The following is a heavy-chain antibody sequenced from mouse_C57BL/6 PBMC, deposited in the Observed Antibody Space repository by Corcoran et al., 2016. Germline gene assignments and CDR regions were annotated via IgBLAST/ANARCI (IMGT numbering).Heavy chain of an antibody. CDR2: INTYSGVP. D-gene: IGHD1-1*01. CDR3: ARGSYYGSSHWYFDV. J-gene: IGHJ1*03. V-gene: IGHV9-3*01. Sequence: QIQLVQSGPELKKPGETVKISCKASGYTFTTYGMSWVKQAPGKGLKWMGWINTYSGVPTYADDFKGRFAFSLETSASTAYLQINNLKNEDTATYFCARGSYYGSSHWYFDVWGTGTTVTVSS. CDR1: GYTFTTYG.